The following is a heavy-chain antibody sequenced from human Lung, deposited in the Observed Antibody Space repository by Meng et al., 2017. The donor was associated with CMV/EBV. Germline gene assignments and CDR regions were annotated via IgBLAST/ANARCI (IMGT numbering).Heavy chain of an antibody. CDR3: ARDLRTYCSRTNYYSGY. V-gene: IGHV1-18*01. CDR2: ISTYSGDA. CDR1: GYTFTTYG. J-gene: IGHJ4*02. D-gene: IGHD2-2*02. Sequence: ASVKVSCKASGYTFTTYGITWVRQAPGQGLEWMGWISTYSGDAHYAQKLQGRVTMTTDTSTSTTYMELRGLKSDDTAVYYCARDLRTYCSRTNYYSGYWGQGTLVTVSS.